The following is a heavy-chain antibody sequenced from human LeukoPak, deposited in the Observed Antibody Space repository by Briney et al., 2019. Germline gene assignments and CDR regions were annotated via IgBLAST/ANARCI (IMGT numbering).Heavy chain of an antibody. J-gene: IGHJ4*02. CDR3: AKDTAYSSSWYFFDY. CDR2: IRYDGSNK. V-gene: IGHV3-30*02. CDR1: GFTFSSYG. D-gene: IGHD6-13*01. Sequence: GGSLRLSCAASGFTFSSYGMHWVRQAPGKGLEWVTFIRYDGSNKYYADSVKGRFTISRDSSKNTLYLQMNSLRAEDTAVYYCAKDTAYSSSWYFFDYWGQGTLVTVSS.